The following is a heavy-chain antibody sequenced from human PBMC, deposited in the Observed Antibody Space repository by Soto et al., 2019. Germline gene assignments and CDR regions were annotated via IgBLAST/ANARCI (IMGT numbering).Heavy chain of an antibody. CDR2: IYSDGRT. Sequence: PGGSLRLSCAASGFTVSSNYMNWVRQAPGKGLEWVSVIYSDGRTDYADSVKGRFTISRDNSKNTLYLQMSSLRAEDTALYYCSTVTTGYYYYGMDVWGQGTTVTVSS. D-gene: IGHD4-17*01. J-gene: IGHJ6*02. CDR1: GFTVSSNY. V-gene: IGHV3-66*01. CDR3: STVTTGYYYYGMDV.